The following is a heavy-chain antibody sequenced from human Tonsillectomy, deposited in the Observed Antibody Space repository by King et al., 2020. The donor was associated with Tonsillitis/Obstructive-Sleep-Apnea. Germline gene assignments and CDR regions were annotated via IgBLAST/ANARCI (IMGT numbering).Heavy chain of an antibody. V-gene: IGHV3-23*04. CDR1: GFTFSNYA. J-gene: IGHJ3*02. CDR2: TTSSGGIT. Sequence: VQLVESGGGLVQPGGSLRLSCVASGFTFSNYAMNWVRQAPGKGLEWVSTTTSSGGITYYADSVKGRFTISRDNSKNTLYLQMNSLRAEDTAIYYCAKDRVYCGGGTCYNDAYDIWGKGKMVTVSS. CDR3: AKDRVYCGGGTCYNDAYDI. D-gene: IGHD2-15*01.